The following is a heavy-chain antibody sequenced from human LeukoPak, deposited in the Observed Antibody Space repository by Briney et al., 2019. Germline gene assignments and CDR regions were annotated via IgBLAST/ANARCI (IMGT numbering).Heavy chain of an antibody. CDR3: AKCIVVPAASSGPIDY. Sequence: GGSLRLSCAASGFTFSSYAMRWVRQAPGKGLEWVSAISPSSGTFYADSVKGRFTISRDNSKNTLYLQMNSLRAEDTAIYYCAKCIVVPAASSGPIDYWGQGTLVTVSS. D-gene: IGHD2-2*01. CDR2: ISPSSGT. CDR1: GFTFSSYA. V-gene: IGHV3-23*01. J-gene: IGHJ4*02.